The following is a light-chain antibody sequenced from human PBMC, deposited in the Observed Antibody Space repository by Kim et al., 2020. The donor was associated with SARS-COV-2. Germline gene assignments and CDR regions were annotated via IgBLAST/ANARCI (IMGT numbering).Light chain of an antibody. Sequence: GDRVTVTCRASQNINDWLAWYQQKPGKAPNLLIYDASNLESGVPSRFSGSGSGTEFTLTITSLQPDDFATYYCQQYNTYLPTFGQGTKLEI. J-gene: IGKJ2*01. V-gene: IGKV1-5*01. CDR2: DAS. CDR1: QNINDW. CDR3: QQYNTYLPT.